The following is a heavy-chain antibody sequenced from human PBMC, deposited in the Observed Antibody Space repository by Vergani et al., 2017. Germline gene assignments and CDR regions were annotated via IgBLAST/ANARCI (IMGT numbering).Heavy chain of an antibody. D-gene: IGHD2-15*01. CDR2: SIPSLATT. J-gene: IGHJ4*02. Sequence: QVQLVQFGAEVKKPGSSVKVSCKASGGTFSSYALNWVRQAPGQGLEWMGSSIPSLATTIYAQKFQGRVTITADESTSTAYMELSSLKSEDTAVFYCARATCSGGSCYRGFEYWGQGSLITVSS. CDR1: GGTFSSYA. V-gene: IGHV1-69*11. CDR3: ARATCSGGSCYRGFEY.